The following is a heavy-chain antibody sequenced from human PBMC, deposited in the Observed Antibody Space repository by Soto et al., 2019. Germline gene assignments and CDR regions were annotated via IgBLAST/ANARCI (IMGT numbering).Heavy chain of an antibody. CDR3: EPNDSYNIYCMDV. CDR2: ISSSSFSI. D-gene: IGHD1-1*01. V-gene: IGHV3-21*01. CDR1: GFTFSSYS. J-gene: IGHJ6*02. Sequence: GGSLRLSCAASGFTFSSYSMNWVRQAPGKGLEWVSSISSSSFSINYADSVKGRFSISRDNAQNSLHLQMNNLRAEDTAVYYCEPNDSYNIYCMDVWGQGTTVPVSS.